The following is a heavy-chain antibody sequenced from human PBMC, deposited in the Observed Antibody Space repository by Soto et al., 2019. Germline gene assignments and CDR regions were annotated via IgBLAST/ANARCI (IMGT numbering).Heavy chain of an antibody. D-gene: IGHD3-10*01. Sequence: PSETLSLTCAVYGGSFSGYYWSWIRQPPGKGLEWIGEINHSGSTNYNPSLKSRVTISVDTSKNQFSLKLSSVTAADTAVYYCARYYYGSGSYGLRWFDPWGQGTLVTVSS. CDR1: GGSFSGYY. CDR2: INHSGST. CDR3: ARYYYGSGSYGLRWFDP. V-gene: IGHV4-34*01. J-gene: IGHJ5*02.